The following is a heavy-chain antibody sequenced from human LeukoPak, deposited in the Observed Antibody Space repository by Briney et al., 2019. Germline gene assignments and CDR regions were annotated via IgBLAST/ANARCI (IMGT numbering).Heavy chain of an antibody. V-gene: IGHV3-21*01. Sequence: GGSLRLSCAASGFTFSNYSMNWVRQAPGQGLEWVSSISSSSSYIYYADSVKGRFTISRDNAKNSLYLQMNSLRAEDTAVYYCARGDYYDSKEAFDYWGQGTLVTVSS. J-gene: IGHJ4*02. CDR1: GFTFSNYS. CDR2: ISSSSSYI. D-gene: IGHD3-22*01. CDR3: ARGDYYDSKEAFDY.